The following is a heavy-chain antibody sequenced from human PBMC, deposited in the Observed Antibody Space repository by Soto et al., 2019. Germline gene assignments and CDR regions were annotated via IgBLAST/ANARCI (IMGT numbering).Heavy chain of an antibody. J-gene: IGHJ3*02. CDR2: IYWDDDK. D-gene: IGHD3-10*01. V-gene: IGHV2-5*02. Sequence: QITLKESGPPLVKPTQTLTLTCTFSGFSLSTSGVGVGWIRQPPGKALEWLALIYWDDDKRYSPSLKSRLTITKDTSKNQVVLTMTNMDPVDTATYYCAHKYYYGSGDAFDIWGQGTMVTVSS. CDR3: AHKYYYGSGDAFDI. CDR1: GFSLSTSGVG.